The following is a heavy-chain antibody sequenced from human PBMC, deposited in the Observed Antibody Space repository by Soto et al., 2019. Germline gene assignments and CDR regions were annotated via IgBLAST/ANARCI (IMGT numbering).Heavy chain of an antibody. CDR2: TYYRSKWYN. D-gene: IGHD1-7*01. J-gene: IGHJ6*02. V-gene: IGHV6-1*01. Sequence: SQTLSLTCAISGDSVSSNSAAWNWIRQSPSRGLERLGRTYYRSKWYNDYAVSVKSRITINPDTSKNQFSLKLSSVTAADTAVYYCARDQQPQTGTYYGMDVWGQGTTVTVSS. CDR1: GDSVSSNSAA. CDR3: ARDQQPQTGTYYGMDV.